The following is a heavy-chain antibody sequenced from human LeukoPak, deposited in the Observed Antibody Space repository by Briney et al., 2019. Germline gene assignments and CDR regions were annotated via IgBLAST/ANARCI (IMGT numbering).Heavy chain of an antibody. Sequence: QSGGSLRLSCAASGITVSSNYMSWVRQAPGKGLEWVSVIYSGGSTYYADSVKGRFTISRDNSKNTLYLQMNSLRAEDTAVYYCARDAPRVYWGQGTLVTVSS. CDR1: GITVSSNY. CDR3: ARDAPRVY. CDR2: IYSGGST. V-gene: IGHV3-53*01. J-gene: IGHJ4*02.